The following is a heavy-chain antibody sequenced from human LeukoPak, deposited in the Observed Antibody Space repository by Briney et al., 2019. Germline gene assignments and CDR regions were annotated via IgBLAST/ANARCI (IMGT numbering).Heavy chain of an antibody. CDR3: ATVPPGTIFGYYFDY. CDR2: MNPNSGNT. D-gene: IGHD3-3*01. J-gene: IGHJ4*02. CDR1: GYTFTSYD. V-gene: IGHV1-8*01. Sequence: ASVKVSCKASGYTFTSYDINWVRQATGQGLEWMGWMNPNSGNTGYAQKFQGRVTMTEDTSTDTAYMELSSLRSEDTAVYYCATVPPGTIFGYYFDYWGQGTLVTVSS.